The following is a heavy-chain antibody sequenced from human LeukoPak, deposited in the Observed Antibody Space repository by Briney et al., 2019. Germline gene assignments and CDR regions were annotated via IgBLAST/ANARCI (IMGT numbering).Heavy chain of an antibody. V-gene: IGHV4-59*01. CDR2: IYYSGST. D-gene: IGHD6-13*01. CDR3: ARVSSSSWFAPFDY. CDR1: GGSIHRYY. Sequence: SETLSLTCTVSGGSIHRYYWTWIRQPPGKGLEWIGYIYYSGSTNYNPSLKNRVTISVDTSKNQFSLKLSSVTAADTAVYYCARVSSSSWFAPFDYWGQGTLVTVSS. J-gene: IGHJ4*02.